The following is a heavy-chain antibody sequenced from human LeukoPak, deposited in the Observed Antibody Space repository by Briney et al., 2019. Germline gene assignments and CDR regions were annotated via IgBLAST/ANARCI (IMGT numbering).Heavy chain of an antibody. CDR3: AREVGDYCYDSSGYPDY. CDR2: INSDGSST. V-gene: IGHV3-74*01. J-gene: IGHJ4*02. D-gene: IGHD3-22*01. CDR1: GFTFSSYW. Sequence: GGSLRLSCAASGFTFSSYWMHWVRQAPGRGLVWVSRINSDGSSTSYADSVKGRFTISRDNAKNTLYLQMNSLRAEDTAVYYCAREVGDYCYDSSGYPDYWGQGTLVTVSS.